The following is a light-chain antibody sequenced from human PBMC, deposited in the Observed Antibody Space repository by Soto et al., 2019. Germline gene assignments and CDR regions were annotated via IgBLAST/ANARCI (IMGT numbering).Light chain of an antibody. V-gene: IGKV3-20*01. CDR1: QSVSSSY. J-gene: IGKJ4*01. CDR2: GAS. Sequence: EIVLTQSPGTLSLSPGERATLSCRASQSVSSSYLAWYQQKPGQAPRLLIYGASSRATGIPDRFSGSGSGTDFTLTVSRLEPEDFAVYYCQHYGSSPFTFGGGTKVEMK. CDR3: QHYGSSPFT.